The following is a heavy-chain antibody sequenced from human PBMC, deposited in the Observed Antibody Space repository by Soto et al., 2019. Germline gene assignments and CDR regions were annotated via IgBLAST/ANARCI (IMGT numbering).Heavy chain of an antibody. CDR1: GGSISSGGYY. D-gene: IGHD6-13*01. Sequence: QVQLQESGPGLGKPSQTLSLTSTVSGGSISSGGYYWGWIRQHPVKGLEWIGYIYYSGSTYYNPSLKSRVTISVDTSKNQFSLKLSSVTAADTAVYYCARVEDSISPLIDFWGQGTLVTVSS. V-gene: IGHV4-31*03. CDR2: IYYSGST. CDR3: ARVEDSISPLIDF. J-gene: IGHJ4*02.